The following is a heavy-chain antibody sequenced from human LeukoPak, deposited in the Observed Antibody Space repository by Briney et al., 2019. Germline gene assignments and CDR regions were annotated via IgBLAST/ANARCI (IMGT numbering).Heavy chain of an antibody. D-gene: IGHD2-2*01. Sequence: GGSLRLSCAASGFTFSSYWMSWVRQAPGKGLEWVSSISSSSSYIYYADSVKGRFTISRDNAKDSLYLQMNSLRAEDTAVYYCARDAPYQTFDYWGQGTLVTVSS. J-gene: IGHJ4*02. CDR2: ISSSSSYI. V-gene: IGHV3-21*01. CDR3: ARDAPYQTFDY. CDR1: GFTFSSYW.